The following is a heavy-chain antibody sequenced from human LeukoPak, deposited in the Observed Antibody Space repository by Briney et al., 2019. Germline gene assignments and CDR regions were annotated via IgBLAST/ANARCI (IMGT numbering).Heavy chain of an antibody. Sequence: RSGGSLRLSCAASGFTFSNHAMSWVRQAPGKGLEWVSGINGSGVTTYYADSVNGRFTISRDNSKKTLYLHMNSLRVEDTAIYYCAKDPLYHYYMDVWGRGTSVTVSS. CDR1: GFTFSNHA. V-gene: IGHV3-23*01. J-gene: IGHJ6*03. D-gene: IGHD3-16*02. CDR3: AKDPLYHYYMDV. CDR2: INGSGVTT.